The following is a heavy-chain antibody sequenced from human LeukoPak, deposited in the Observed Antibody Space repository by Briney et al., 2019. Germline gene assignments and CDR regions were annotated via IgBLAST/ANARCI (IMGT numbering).Heavy chain of an antibody. V-gene: IGHV1-69*04. D-gene: IGHD3-22*01. J-gene: IGHJ4*02. CDR2: IIPILGIA. CDR3: ARAPPFGDSSGYYFDY. CDR1: GGTFSSYA. Sequence: EASVKVSCKASGGTFSSYAISWVRQAPGQGLEWMGRIIPILGIANYAQKFQGRVTITTDESTSTAYMELSSLRSEDTAVYYCARAPPFGDSSGYYFDYWGQGTLVTVSS.